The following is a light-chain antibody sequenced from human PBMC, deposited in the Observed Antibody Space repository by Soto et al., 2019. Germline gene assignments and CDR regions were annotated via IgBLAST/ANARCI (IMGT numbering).Light chain of an antibody. J-gene: IGKJ3*01. Sequence: DIQMTQSPSSLSASVGDRVTITCRASQGIGNYLAWYQQKPGKVPNLLIYAASTLQTGVPSRFSGSGSGTYFTLTIGSLQPEDVATDYCEGYNSALVFTFGRGTKVDIK. CDR2: AAS. CDR1: QGIGNY. CDR3: EGYNSALVFT. V-gene: IGKV1-27*01.